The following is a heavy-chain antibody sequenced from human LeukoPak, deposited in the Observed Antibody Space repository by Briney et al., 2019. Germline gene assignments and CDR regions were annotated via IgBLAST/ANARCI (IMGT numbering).Heavy chain of an antibody. CDR2: ISGSGGST. CDR1: GFTFSSYA. Sequence: GGSLRLSCAASGFTFSSYAMSCVRQAPGKGLEWVSAISGSGGSTYYADSVKGRFTISRDNSKYTLYLQMNSLRAEDTAVYYCAKLSFRGVIIEDYWGQGTLVTVSS. V-gene: IGHV3-23*01. CDR3: AKLSFRGVIIEDY. D-gene: IGHD3-10*01. J-gene: IGHJ4*02.